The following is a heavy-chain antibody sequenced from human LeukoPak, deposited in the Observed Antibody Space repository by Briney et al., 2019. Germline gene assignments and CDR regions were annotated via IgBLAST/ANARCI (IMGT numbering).Heavy chain of an antibody. V-gene: IGHV3-9*01. CDR1: GFTFDDYA. D-gene: IGHD2-2*01. J-gene: IGHJ4*02. Sequence: GGSLRLSCAASGFTFDDYAMHWVRQAPGKGLEWVSGISWNSGSIGYADSVKGRFTISRDNAKNSLYLQMNSLRAEDTALYYCAKSVGAVVVPAAMGGFDYWGQGILVTVSS. CDR3: AKSVGAVVVPAAMGGFDY. CDR2: ISWNSGSI.